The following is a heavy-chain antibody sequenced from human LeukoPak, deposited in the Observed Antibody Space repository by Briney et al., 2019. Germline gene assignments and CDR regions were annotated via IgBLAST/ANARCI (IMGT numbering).Heavy chain of an antibody. CDR1: GYTFTGYY. CDR2: INPNSGGT. J-gene: IGHJ1*01. CDR3: ARDLDPQTWLVGNFQH. V-gene: IGHV1-2*02. Sequence: GASVKVSCKASGYTFTGYYMHWVRQAPGQGLEWMGWINPNSGGTNYAQKFQGRVTMTRDTSISTAYMELSRLRSDDTAVYYCARDLDPQTWLVGNFQHWGQGTLVTVSS. D-gene: IGHD6-19*01.